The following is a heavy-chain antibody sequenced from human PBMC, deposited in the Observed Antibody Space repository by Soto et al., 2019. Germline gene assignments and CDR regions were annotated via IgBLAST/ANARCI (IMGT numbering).Heavy chain of an antibody. D-gene: IGHD6-6*01. CDR1: GVSSSSTNW. CDR2: IYHTGRT. CDR3: ARLLFETAARPSWFDP. J-gene: IGHJ5*02. V-gene: IGHV4-4*02. Sequence: QVQLQESGPGLVKPSGTLSLTCAVSGVSSSSTNWWSWVRQPPGKGLEWIGEIYHTGRTDYNPSLKSRVTIAVDKSKNQFSLRLSAVTAADTAVYYCARLLFETAARPSWFDPCGQGTPVTFSS.